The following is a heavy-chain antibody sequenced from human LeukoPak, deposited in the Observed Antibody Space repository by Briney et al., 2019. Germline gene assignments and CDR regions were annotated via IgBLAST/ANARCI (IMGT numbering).Heavy chain of an antibody. CDR2: VEHAGSRT. CDR1: GFTFTSYW. Sequence: GGSLRLSCAASGFTFTSYWMHWVRQPPGKGLVWVSRVEHAGSRTAYADSVTGRFTISRDNARNMVYLQMNSLRAEDTAVYYCATDLGWGQGTLVTVSS. CDR3: ATDLG. J-gene: IGHJ4*02. D-gene: IGHD4-17*01. V-gene: IGHV3-74*01.